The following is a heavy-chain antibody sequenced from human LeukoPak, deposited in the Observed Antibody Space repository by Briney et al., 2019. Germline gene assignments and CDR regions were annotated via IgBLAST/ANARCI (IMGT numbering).Heavy chain of an antibody. D-gene: IGHD3-10*01. CDR2: IYYGGST. V-gene: IGHV4-59*01. CDR3: ARERVYYGSGSLDY. Sequence: SETLSLTCTVSGDSITSNYWSWIRQPPGKRLEWIGYIYYGGSTNYNPSLKSRVTISVDTSKNQFSLKLTSVTAADTAVYYCARERVYYGSGSLDYWGQGTLVTVSS. CDR1: GDSITSNY. J-gene: IGHJ4*02.